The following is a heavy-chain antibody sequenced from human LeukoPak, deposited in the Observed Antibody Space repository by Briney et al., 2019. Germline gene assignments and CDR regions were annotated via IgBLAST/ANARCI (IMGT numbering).Heavy chain of an antibody. D-gene: IGHD2-2*01. CDR1: GFTFSDYC. CDR3: ARWRGSTSERSDY. CDR2: IKQDGSAI. V-gene: IGHV3-7*01. J-gene: IGHJ4*02. Sequence: GGSLRLSCTASGFTFSDYCMTWVRQAPGKGLEWVANIKQDGSAIYYVDSVKGRFTISRDNAKNSLYLQMDSLRVEDTATYYCARWRGSTSERSDYWGQGTLVTVSS.